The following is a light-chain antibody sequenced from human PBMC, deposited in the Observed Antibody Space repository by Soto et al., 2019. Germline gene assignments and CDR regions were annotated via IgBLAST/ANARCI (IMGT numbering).Light chain of an antibody. CDR2: EVS. V-gene: IGLV2-14*01. Sequence: QSALTQPASVSGSPGQSITISCTGTSSDVGGYNFVSWYQHHAGKAPKLIIYEVSNRPSGVSNRFSASKSGNTASLTIFGLQAEDEADYYCSSYTNSSTLVLFGGGTKLTVL. CDR1: SSDVGGYNF. J-gene: IGLJ2*01. CDR3: SSYTNSSTLVL.